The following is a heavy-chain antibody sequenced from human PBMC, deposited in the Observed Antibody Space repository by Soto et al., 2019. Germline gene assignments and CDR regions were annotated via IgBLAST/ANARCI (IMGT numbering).Heavy chain of an antibody. D-gene: IGHD1-26*01. CDR1: GYTFSRYG. CDR2: INGNTGHT. J-gene: IGHJ4*02. CDR3: ARERRWDPLPY. Sequence: QVQLVQSGAEVREPGASVKVSCKTSGYTFSRYGITWVRQAPGQGLEWMGWINGNTGHTIYAMNLEDRLTISTDTSTSTAYRDLRSLKPADTAVYYFARERRWDPLPYWGQGTLVTVSP. V-gene: IGHV1-18*01.